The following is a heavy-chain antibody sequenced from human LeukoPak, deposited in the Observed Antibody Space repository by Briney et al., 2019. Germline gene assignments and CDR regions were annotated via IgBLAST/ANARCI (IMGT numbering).Heavy chain of an antibody. V-gene: IGHV4-30-4*01. D-gene: IGHD3-3*01. CDR3: ASFTIFGVVTDY. Sequence: SGTLSLTCGVSGGSIRSENWWSWVRQPPGKGLEWIGYIYYSGSTYYNPSLKSRVTISVDTSKNRFSLKLSSVTAADTAVYYCASFTIFGVVTDYWGQGTLVTVSS. CDR1: GGSIRSENW. J-gene: IGHJ4*02. CDR2: IYYSGST.